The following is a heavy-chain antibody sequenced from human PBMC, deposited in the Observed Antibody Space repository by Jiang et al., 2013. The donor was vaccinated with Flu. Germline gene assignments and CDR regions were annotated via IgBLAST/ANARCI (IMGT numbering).Heavy chain of an antibody. V-gene: IGHV3-30*01. D-gene: IGHD5-12*01. CDR2: ISYDGSNK. Sequence: VISYDGSNKYYADSVKGRFTISRDNSKNTLYLQMNSLRAEDTAVYYCARGGGGYSGYDSYYYYYGMDVWGQGTTVTVSS. J-gene: IGHJ6*02. CDR3: ARGGGGYSGYDSYYYYYGMDV.